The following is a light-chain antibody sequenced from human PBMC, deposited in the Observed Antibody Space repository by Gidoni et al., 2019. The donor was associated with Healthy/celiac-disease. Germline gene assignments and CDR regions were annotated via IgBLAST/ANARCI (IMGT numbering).Light chain of an antibody. CDR3: QQSYSTPPYT. Sequence: DIQMTQSPSSLSASVGDRVTITCRASKSISSYLNWYQQKPGKAPTLLIYAASSLQSVVPSRFSGSGSGTDFTLTISSLQPEDFATYYCQQSYSTPPYTFGQGTKLEIK. CDR2: AAS. V-gene: IGKV1-39*01. J-gene: IGKJ2*01. CDR1: KSISSY.